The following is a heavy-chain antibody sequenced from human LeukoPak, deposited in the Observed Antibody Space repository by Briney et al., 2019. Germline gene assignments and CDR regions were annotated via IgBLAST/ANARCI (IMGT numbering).Heavy chain of an antibody. CDR3: ARELEMPAAGWQIRH. J-gene: IGHJ1*01. CDR1: GFTFSTYY. V-gene: IGHV3-66*02. CDR2: IYGGGNS. Sequence: PGGSLRLSCAASGFTFSTYYMSWVRQAPGEGLEWVSGIYGGGNSYYADSVTGRFTISRDNSRNTLYLQMNSLRGEDTAVYYCARELEMPAAGWQIRHWGQGTLVTVSS. D-gene: IGHD6-13*01.